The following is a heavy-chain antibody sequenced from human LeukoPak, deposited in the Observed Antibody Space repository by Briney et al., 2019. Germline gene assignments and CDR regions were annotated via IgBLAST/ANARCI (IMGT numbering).Heavy chain of an antibody. V-gene: IGHV3-30-3*01. J-gene: IGHJ4*02. D-gene: IGHD6-19*01. CDR2: ISYDGSNK. CDR1: GFTFSSYA. CDR3: ARPGVRGGEQWLFDY. Sequence: GRSLRLSCAASGFTFSSYAMHWVRQAPGKGLEWVAVISYDGSNKYYADSVKGRFTISRDNSKNTLYLQMNSLRAEDTAVYYCARPGVRGGEQWLFDYWGQGTLVTVSS.